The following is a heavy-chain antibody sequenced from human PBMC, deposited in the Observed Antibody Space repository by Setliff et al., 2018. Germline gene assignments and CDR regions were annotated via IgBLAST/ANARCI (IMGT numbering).Heavy chain of an antibody. V-gene: IGHV1-8*03. CDR2: MNPNSGNT. CDR1: GYTFTSYD. D-gene: IGHD3-10*01. Sequence: ASVKVSCKASGYTFTSYDINWVRQATGQGLEWMGWMNPNSGNTGYAQKCQGRVTITRNTSISTAYMELSSLTSEDTAVYYWARASRISMVRGVLYYFDYWGQGTLVTVSS. J-gene: IGHJ4*02. CDR3: ARASRISMVRGVLYYFDY.